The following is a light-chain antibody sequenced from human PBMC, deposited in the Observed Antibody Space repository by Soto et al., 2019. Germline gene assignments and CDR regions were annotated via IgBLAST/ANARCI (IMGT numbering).Light chain of an antibody. CDR2: GAS. V-gene: IGKV3-20*01. CDR3: QQYGSSPHTWT. CDR1: QSVSSSY. Sequence: EIVLTQSPGTLSLSPGERATLSCRASQSVSSSYLAWYQQKPGQAPRLLIYGASRRATGIPDRFSGSGSGTDFTLTISRLEPEDFAVYFCQQYGSSPHTWTFGQGTKVEIK. J-gene: IGKJ1*01.